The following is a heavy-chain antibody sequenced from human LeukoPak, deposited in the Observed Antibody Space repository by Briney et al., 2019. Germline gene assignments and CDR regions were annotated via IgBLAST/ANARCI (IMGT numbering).Heavy chain of an antibody. V-gene: IGHV4-39*07. CDR2: VFYSGST. Sequence: SETLSLTCTVSGGSISSGSYYWGWIRQPPGKGLEWLGTVFYSGSTNYNPSLKSRVTISVDTSKNQFSLKLSSVTAADTAVYYCARAVPRYCSGGSCRHYWYFDLWGRGTLVTVSS. J-gene: IGHJ2*01. CDR3: ARAVPRYCSGGSCRHYWYFDL. CDR1: GGSISSGSYY. D-gene: IGHD2-15*01.